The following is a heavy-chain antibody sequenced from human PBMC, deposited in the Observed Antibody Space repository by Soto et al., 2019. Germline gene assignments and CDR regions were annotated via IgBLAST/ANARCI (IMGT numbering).Heavy chain of an antibody. Sequence: EVQLVESGGGLVQPGGSLRLSCAASGFTFSSYWMHWVRQAPGKGLVWVSRIYSDGSSTSYADSVKGRFTISRDNAKNTLYLQMNSLRAEDTAVYYCAREGPGAGRFDYWGQGTLVTVSS. CDR3: AREGPGAGRFDY. CDR1: GFTFSSYW. CDR2: IYSDGSST. D-gene: IGHD3-10*01. V-gene: IGHV3-74*01. J-gene: IGHJ4*02.